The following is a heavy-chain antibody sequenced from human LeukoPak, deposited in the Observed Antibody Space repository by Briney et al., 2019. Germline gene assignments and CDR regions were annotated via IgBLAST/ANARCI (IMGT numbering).Heavy chain of an antibody. CDR1: GYTFTSYD. D-gene: IGHD3-10*01. CDR2: ISAYNGNT. CDR3: ARSHPRFGELSSNYYYYGMDV. Sequence: ASVKVSCKASGYTFTSYDINWVRQATGQGLEWMGWISAYNGNTNYAQKLQGRVTMTTDTSTSTAYMELRSLRSDDTAVYYCARSHPRFGELSSNYYYYGMDVWGQGTTVTVSS. V-gene: IGHV1-18*01. J-gene: IGHJ6*02.